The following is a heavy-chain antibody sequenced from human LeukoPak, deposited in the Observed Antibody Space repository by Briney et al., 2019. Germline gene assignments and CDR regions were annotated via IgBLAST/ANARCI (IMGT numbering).Heavy chain of an antibody. CDR3: ATVRYCSSTSCFSFGY. V-gene: IGHV1-24*01. Sequence: ASLKVSCKVSGYTLTELSMHWVRQAPGKGLEWMGGFDPEDGETIYAQKFQGRVTMTEDTSTDTAYMELSSLRSEDAAVYYCATVRYCSSTSCFSFGYWGQGTLVTVSS. CDR1: GYTLTELS. CDR2: FDPEDGET. J-gene: IGHJ4*02. D-gene: IGHD2-2*01.